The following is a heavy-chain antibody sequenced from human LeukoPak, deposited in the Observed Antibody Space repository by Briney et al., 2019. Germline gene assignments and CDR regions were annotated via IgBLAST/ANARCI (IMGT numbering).Heavy chain of an antibody. D-gene: IGHD6-19*01. V-gene: IGHV3-13*05. CDR2: IGTAGDP. Sequence: GGSLRLSVQAPGLTFSSYDSHGARKPTEKVLEWVSAIGTAGDPYYPGSVKGRFTISRENAKNSLYLQMNSLRAGDTAVYYCARGSVAGYFDYWGQGTLVTVSS. CDR3: ARGSVAGYFDY. J-gene: IGHJ4*02. CDR1: GLTFSSYD.